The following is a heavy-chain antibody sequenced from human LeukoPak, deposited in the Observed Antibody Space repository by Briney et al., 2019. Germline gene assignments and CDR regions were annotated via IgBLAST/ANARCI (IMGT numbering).Heavy chain of an antibody. CDR1: GFTFSSYA. CDR3: ARVRGAGNIDY. J-gene: IGHJ4*02. Sequence: PGGSLRLSCATSGFTFSSYAMQWVRQAPGKGLEWVSSISSSSSYIYYADSVKGRFTISRDNAKNSLYLQMNSLRAEDTAVYYCARVRGAGNIDYWGQGTLVTVSS. V-gene: IGHV3-21*01. D-gene: IGHD6-19*01. CDR2: ISSSSSYI.